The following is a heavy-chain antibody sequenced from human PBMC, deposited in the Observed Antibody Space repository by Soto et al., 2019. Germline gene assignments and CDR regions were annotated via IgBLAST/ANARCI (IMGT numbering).Heavy chain of an antibody. CDR1: GFTLSDYY. J-gene: IGHJ6*02. V-gene: IGHV3-11*06. CDR2: ISSSSSYT. D-gene: IGHD2-8*02. CDR3: ASAGGDYYYGMDV. Sequence: QVQLVESGGGLVKPGGSLRLSCAASGFTLSDYYTSWIRQAPGKGLEWVSYISSSSSYTNYADSVKGRFTISRDNAKNSLYLQMNSLRAEDTAVYYCASAGGDYYYGMDVWGQGTTVTVSS.